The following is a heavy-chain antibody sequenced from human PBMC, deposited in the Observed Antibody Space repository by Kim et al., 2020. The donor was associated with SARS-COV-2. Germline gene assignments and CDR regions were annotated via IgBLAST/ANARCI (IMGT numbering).Heavy chain of an antibody. CDR3: ARDIAVAGTGLAFDI. J-gene: IGHJ3*02. CDR2: IYYSGST. CDR1: GGSISSSSYY. D-gene: IGHD6-19*01. Sequence: SETLSLTCTVSGGSISSSSYYWGWIRQPPGKGLEWIGSIYYSGSTYYNPSLKSRVTISVDTSKNQFSLKLSSVTAADTAVYYCARDIAVAGTGLAFDIWGQGTMVTVSS. V-gene: IGHV4-39*07.